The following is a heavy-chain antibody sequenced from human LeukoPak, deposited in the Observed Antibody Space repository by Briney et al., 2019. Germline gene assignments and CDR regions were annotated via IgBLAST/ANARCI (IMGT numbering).Heavy chain of an antibody. Sequence: GGSLRLSCAASGFTFSSYAMSGVRQAPGKGLEWVSGISGGGGSTYYADSVKGRFTISRDNSKNTLYLQMNSLRAEDTAVYYCARRRYNSAGNYFDYWGQGTLVTVSS. CDR2: ISGGGGST. V-gene: IGHV3-23*01. CDR1: GFTFSSYA. J-gene: IGHJ4*02. CDR3: ARRRYNSAGNYFDY. D-gene: IGHD6-19*01.